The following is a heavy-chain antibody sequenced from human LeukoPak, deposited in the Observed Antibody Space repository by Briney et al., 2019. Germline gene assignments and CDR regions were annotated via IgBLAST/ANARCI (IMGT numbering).Heavy chain of an antibody. V-gene: IGHV3-7*01. J-gene: IGHJ4*02. CDR1: GFTFSTYW. CDR2: IKPDGSQI. D-gene: IGHD6-19*01. Sequence: PGGSLRLSCAASGFTFSTYWMTWVRQAPGKGLEWVANIKPDGSQIYYVDSVKGRFTISRDNAKNSLYLQMNSLRAEDTAVYYCARGGVFSSGWYVDYWGQGTLVSVSS. CDR3: ARGGVFSSGWYVDY.